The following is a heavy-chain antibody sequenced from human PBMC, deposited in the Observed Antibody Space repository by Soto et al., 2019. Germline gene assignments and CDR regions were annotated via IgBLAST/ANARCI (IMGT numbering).Heavy chain of an antibody. V-gene: IGHV4-31*03. CDR1: GGSISSGDYY. D-gene: IGHD3-9*01. J-gene: IGHJ4*02. CDR3: ASSRYNDILTGYYYFDY. Sequence: QVQLQESGPGLVKPSQTLSLTCTVSGGSISSGDYYWSWIRQHPGKGLEWIASIHFSGSTYYSPSLNSRVTISVDTSKNQFSLKLSSVTAADTAVYYCASSRYNDILTGYYYFDYWGQGTLVTVSS. CDR2: IHFSGST.